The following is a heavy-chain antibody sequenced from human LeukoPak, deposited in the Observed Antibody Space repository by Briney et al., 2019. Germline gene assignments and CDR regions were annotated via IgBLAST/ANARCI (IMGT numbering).Heavy chain of an antibody. D-gene: IGHD6-19*01. J-gene: IGHJ2*01. V-gene: IGHV3-23*01. CDR2: ISGSGGST. Sequence: GGSLRLSCAASGFTFSSYAMSWVRQAPGKGLEWVSAISGSGGSTYYADSVKGRFTISRDNSKNTLYLQMNSLRAEDTAVYYCAKDHPPSIAVAGTGDWYFDLWGRGTLVTVSS. CDR1: GFTFSSYA. CDR3: AKDHPPSIAVAGTGDWYFDL.